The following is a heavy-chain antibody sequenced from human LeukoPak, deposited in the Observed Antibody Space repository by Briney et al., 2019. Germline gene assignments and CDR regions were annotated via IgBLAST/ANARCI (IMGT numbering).Heavy chain of an antibody. Sequence: PGRSLRLSCAASGFTFRTYAMHWVGQAPGKGLERVAVISYDGSNTYYADSVRGRFTISRDSSKNTLYLQMSSLRAEDTAVYYCARADFYGSGSHPPGGFDYWGQGTLVTVSS. D-gene: IGHD3-10*01. CDR1: GFTFRTYA. J-gene: IGHJ4*02. V-gene: IGHV3-30*04. CDR2: ISYDGSNT. CDR3: ARADFYGSGSHPPGGFDY.